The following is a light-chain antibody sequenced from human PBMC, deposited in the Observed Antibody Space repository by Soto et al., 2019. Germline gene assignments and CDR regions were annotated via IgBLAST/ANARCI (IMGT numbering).Light chain of an antibody. V-gene: IGKV1-5*03. CDR3: QHYDTYSPMWT. CDR1: QSINW. Sequence: DIQLAQYPSTLSASVGDRLIITCRATQSINWLAWYQQKPGKAPKLLIFEASRLESGVPSRFSGSGSGAEFTLTISSLQPDDFGTYYCQHYDTYSPMWTFGQGTKVDIK. CDR2: EAS. J-gene: IGKJ1*01.